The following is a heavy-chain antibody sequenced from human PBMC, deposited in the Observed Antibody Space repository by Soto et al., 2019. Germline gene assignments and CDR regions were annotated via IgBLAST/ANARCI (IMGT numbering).Heavy chain of an antibody. D-gene: IGHD3-3*01. CDR1: GFTFSSYA. J-gene: IGHJ4*02. V-gene: IGHV3-23*01. CDR3: AKVTSYDVWSVSTFDY. CDR2: ISGSGGST. Sequence: EVQLLEYGGGLVQPGGSLRLSCAASGFTFSSYAMSWVRQAPGKGLEWVSAISGSGGSTYYADSVKGRFTISRDNSKNTLYLQMNILRAEETAVYYCAKVTSYDVWSVSTFDYWGQGPLVTVSS.